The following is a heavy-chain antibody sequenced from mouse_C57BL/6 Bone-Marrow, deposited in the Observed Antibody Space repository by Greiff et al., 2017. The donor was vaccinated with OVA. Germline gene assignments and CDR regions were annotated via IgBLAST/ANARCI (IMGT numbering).Heavy chain of an antibody. D-gene: IGHD2-4*01. CDR1: GYTFTSYW. CDR2: IYPGSGST. Sequence: QVQLKQPGAELVKPGASVEMSCKASGYTFTSYWITWVKQRPGQGLEWIGDIYPGSGSTNYNEKFKSKATLTVDTSSSTAYMQLSSLTSEDSAVYYCARGAYDYDKGFDYWGQGTTLTVSS. J-gene: IGHJ2*01. CDR3: ARGAYDYDKGFDY. V-gene: IGHV1-55*01.